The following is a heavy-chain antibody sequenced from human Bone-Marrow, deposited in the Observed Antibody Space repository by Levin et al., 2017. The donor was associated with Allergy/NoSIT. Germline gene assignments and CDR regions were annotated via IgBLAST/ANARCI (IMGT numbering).Heavy chain of an antibody. CDR2: IDYSGNT. Sequence: ASETLSLTCTVSGGSVNSGSYYWTWIRQPPGKGLEWIGYIDYSGNTKYNPSLKRRVTISADTSKHLFTLELGSVTAADTAVYYCTKEHGLGEFYNWFDPWGQGILVTVSS. CDR3: TKEHGLGEFYNWFDP. J-gene: IGHJ5*02. CDR1: GGSVNSGSYY. V-gene: IGHV4-61*03. D-gene: IGHD3-10*01.